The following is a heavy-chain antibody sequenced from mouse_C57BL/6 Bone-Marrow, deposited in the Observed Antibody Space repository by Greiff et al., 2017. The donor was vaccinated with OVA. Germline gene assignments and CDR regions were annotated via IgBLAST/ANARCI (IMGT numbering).Heavy chain of an antibody. CDR1: GYTFTSYW. CDR2: IDPSDSYT. J-gene: IGHJ3*01. V-gene: IGHV1-69*01. CDR3: ARPYGSSAPFAY. Sequence: QVQLQQPGAELVMPGASVKLSCKASGYTFTSYWMHWVKQRPGQGLEWIGEIDPSDSYTNYNQKFKGKSTLTVDKSSSTAYMQLSSLTSEDSAVYYCARPYGSSAPFAYWGQETLVTVSA. D-gene: IGHD1-1*01.